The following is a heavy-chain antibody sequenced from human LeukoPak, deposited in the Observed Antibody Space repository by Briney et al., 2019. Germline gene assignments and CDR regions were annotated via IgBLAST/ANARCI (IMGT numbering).Heavy chain of an antibody. J-gene: IGHJ6*03. CDR3: AREGRYRYGYNEFHSYMDI. D-gene: IGHD5-24*01. CDR1: GGSFSGYY. V-gene: IGHV4-34*01. Sequence: SETLSLTCAVYGGSFSGYYWSWIRQPPGKGLEWIGEINHSGSTNYNPSLKSRVTISVDTSKNQFSLKLSSVTAAETAVYYCAREGRYRYGYNEFHSYMDIWGKGTTVTVSS. CDR2: INHSGST.